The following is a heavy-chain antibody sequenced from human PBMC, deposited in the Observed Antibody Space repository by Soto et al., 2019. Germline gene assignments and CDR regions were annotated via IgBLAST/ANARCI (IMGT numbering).Heavy chain of an antibody. CDR3: AIITIFGVVKTKVYGMDV. CDR1: GGSFSGYY. V-gene: IGHV4-34*01. J-gene: IGHJ6*02. CDR2: INHSGST. D-gene: IGHD3-3*01. Sequence: SETLSLTCAVYGGSFSGYYWSWIRQPPGKGLEWIGEINHSGSTNYNPSLKSRVTISVDTSKNQFSLKLSSVTAADTAVYYCAIITIFGVVKTKVYGMDVWGQGTTVTVSS.